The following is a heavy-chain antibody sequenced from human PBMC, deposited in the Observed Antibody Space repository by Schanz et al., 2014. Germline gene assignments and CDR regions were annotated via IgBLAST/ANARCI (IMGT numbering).Heavy chain of an antibody. Sequence: QVHLVESGGGVVQPGGSLRLSCAASGFIFRTYGMHWVRQAPGKGLEWVAFIHYDGTYKYYADSVKGRFTISRDNSENTLYLQMISLRAEDTAVYYCAKDFKELLSFGDNWFDPWGQGTLVTVSP. CDR1: GFIFRTYG. CDR2: IHYDGTYK. D-gene: IGHD3-10*01. J-gene: IGHJ5*02. CDR3: AKDFKELLSFGDNWFDP. V-gene: IGHV3-30*02.